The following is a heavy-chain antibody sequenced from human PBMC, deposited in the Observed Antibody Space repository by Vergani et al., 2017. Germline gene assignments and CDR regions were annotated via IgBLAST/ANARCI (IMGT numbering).Heavy chain of an antibody. D-gene: IGHD2-15*01. CDR1: GGSISSSSYY. CDR2: IYYSGST. V-gene: IGHV4-39*07. Sequence: QLQLQESGPGLVKPSETLSLTCTVSGGSISSSSYYWGWIRQPPGKGLEWIGSIYYSGSTNYNPSLKSRVTISVDTSKNQFSLKLSSVTAADTAVYYCARGRLERRYCSGGSCYPNWYFDLWGRGTLVTVSS. CDR3: ARGRLERRYCSGGSCYPNWYFDL. J-gene: IGHJ2*01.